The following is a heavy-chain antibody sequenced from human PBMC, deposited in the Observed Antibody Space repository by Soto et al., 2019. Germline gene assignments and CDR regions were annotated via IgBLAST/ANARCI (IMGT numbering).Heavy chain of an antibody. J-gene: IGHJ4*02. CDR2: ISYDGSNK. CDR1: GFTFSSYG. Sequence: QVQLVESGGGVVQPGRSLRLSCADYGFTFSSYGMHWVRQAPGKGLEWVAVISYDGSNKYYADSVKGRFTISRDNSKNTLYLQMNSLRAEDTAVYYCAKDTYYHDSSGYYVFDYWGQGTLVTVSS. CDR3: AKDTYYHDSSGYYVFDY. D-gene: IGHD3-22*01. V-gene: IGHV3-30*18.